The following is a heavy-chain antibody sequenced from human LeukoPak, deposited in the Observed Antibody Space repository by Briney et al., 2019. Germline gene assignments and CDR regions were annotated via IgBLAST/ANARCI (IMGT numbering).Heavy chain of an antibody. V-gene: IGHV4-31*03. D-gene: IGHD2-2*01. CDR3: TRVVPAAAVDY. Sequence: SQTLSLTCTVSGGSISSGGYYWSRIRQHPGKGLEWIGYIYYSGSTYYNPSLKSRVTISVDTSKNQFSLKLSSVTAADTAVYYCTRVVPAAAVDYWGQGTLVTVSS. CDR2: IYYSGST. CDR1: GGSISSGGYY. J-gene: IGHJ4*02.